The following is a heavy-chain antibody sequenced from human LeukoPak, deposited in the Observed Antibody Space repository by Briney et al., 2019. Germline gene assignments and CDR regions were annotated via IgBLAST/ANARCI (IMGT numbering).Heavy chain of an antibody. Sequence: PGRSLRVSCAASGFTFSNYVIHWVRQAPGKGLEWVAFIWYDGGNKFYADSVKGRFTVSRDNSKNTVYLQMSGLRANDTAIYYCARWAGWSFIDVWGQGTTVTVSS. CDR1: GFTFSNYV. J-gene: IGHJ6*02. V-gene: IGHV3-33*08. CDR3: ARWAGWSFIDV. D-gene: IGHD6-19*01. CDR2: IWYDGGNK.